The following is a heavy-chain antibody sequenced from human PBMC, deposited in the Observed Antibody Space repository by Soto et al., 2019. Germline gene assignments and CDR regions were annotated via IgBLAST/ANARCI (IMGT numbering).Heavy chain of an antibody. Sequence: ASVKVSCKASGYTFTSYGISWVRQAPGQGLEWMGWISAGNGNTKYSQKFQGRVTMTTDTSTNTAYMELRSLRSDDTAVYYCARDDKNWFDPWGQGTLVTVSS. CDR3: ARDDKNWFDP. J-gene: IGHJ5*02. CDR1: GYTFTSYG. V-gene: IGHV1-18*01. CDR2: ISAGNGNT.